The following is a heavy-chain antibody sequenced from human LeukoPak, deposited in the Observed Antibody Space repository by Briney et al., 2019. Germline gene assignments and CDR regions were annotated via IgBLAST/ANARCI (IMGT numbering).Heavy chain of an antibody. D-gene: IGHD1-7*01. CDR3: AREVRTTLYHYSYMDV. V-gene: IGHV3-7*01. CDR2: INQDASEK. J-gene: IGHJ6*03. Sequence: GGSLRLSRVASGFTFSSYGVTWVRQAPGKGLEWVANINQDASEKYYVDSVKGRFTISRDNAESSLFLQMNSLRAEDTATYYCAREVRTTLYHYSYMDVWGKGTTVTVSS. CDR1: GFTFSSYG.